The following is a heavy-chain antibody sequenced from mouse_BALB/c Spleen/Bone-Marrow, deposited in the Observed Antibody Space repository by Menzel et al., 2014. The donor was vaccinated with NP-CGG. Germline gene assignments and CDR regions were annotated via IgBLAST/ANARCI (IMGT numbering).Heavy chain of an antibody. Sequence: VKLVESGPRLVQPSQSLSITCTVSGFSLTSYGVHWVRQSPGKGLEWLGVIWRGGSTDYNAAFMSRLSITKDNSKSQVFFKMNSLQAGDTAIYYCAKRGDYDWFAYWGQGTLVTVSA. J-gene: IGHJ3*01. D-gene: IGHD2-4*01. V-gene: IGHV2-5*01. CDR2: IWRGGST. CDR3: AKRGDYDWFAY. CDR1: GFSLTSYG.